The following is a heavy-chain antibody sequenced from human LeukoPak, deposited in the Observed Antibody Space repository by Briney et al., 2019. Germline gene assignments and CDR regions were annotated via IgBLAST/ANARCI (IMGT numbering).Heavy chain of an antibody. CDR3: ARCKGGSSSWYHGAFDT. Sequence: GGSLRLSCAASGFTFSSYWMSWVRQAPGKGLEWVANIKQDGSEKYYVDSVKGRFTISRDNAKNSLYLQMNSLRAEDTAVYYCARCKGGSSSWYHGAFDTWGQGTMVTVSS. D-gene: IGHD6-13*01. CDR1: GFTFSSYW. J-gene: IGHJ3*02. V-gene: IGHV3-7*01. CDR2: IKQDGSEK.